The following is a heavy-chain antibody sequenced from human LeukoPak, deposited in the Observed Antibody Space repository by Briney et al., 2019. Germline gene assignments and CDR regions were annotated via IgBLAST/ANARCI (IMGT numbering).Heavy chain of an antibody. CDR3: AIGPPYAPGVLDV. CDR2: VNPNSGDT. D-gene: IGHD7-27*01. Sequence: ASVKVSCKASGYTFTGYYLHWVRQAPGQGLEWMGCVNPNSGDTNYAQKFQGSVTMTRDTSISTVYMELSRLRSDDTAVYYCAIGPPYAPGVLDVWGKGTTVTISS. J-gene: IGHJ6*04. CDR1: GYTFTGYY. V-gene: IGHV1-2*02.